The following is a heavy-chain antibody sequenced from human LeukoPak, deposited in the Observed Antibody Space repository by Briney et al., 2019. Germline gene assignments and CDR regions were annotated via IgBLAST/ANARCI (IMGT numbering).Heavy chain of an antibody. D-gene: IGHD6-13*01. J-gene: IGHJ5*02. Sequence: GASVKVSCKASGYTFTSYDINWVRQATGQGLEWMGWMNPNSGNTGYAQKFQGRVTMTRNTSISTAYMELSSLRSEDTAVYYCARVNPLYSSSWSRWFDPWGQGTLVTVSS. CDR2: MNPNSGNT. CDR1: GYTFTSYD. V-gene: IGHV1-8*01. CDR3: ARVNPLYSSSWSRWFDP.